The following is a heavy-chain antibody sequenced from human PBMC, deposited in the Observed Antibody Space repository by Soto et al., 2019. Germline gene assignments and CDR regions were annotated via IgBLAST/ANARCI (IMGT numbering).Heavy chain of an antibody. D-gene: IGHD3-22*01. V-gene: IGHV3-30-3*01. CDR3: ARALNHTMIVFHLSNYDYYYGMDV. J-gene: IGHJ6*01. CDR1: GFTFSSYA. CDR2: ISYDGSNK. Sequence: QVQLVESGGGVVQPGRSLRLSCAASGFTFSSYAMHWVRQAPGKGLEWVAVISYDGSNKYYADSVKGRFTISRDNSKNTLYLQMNSLRAEDTAVYYCARALNHTMIVFHLSNYDYYYGMDVW.